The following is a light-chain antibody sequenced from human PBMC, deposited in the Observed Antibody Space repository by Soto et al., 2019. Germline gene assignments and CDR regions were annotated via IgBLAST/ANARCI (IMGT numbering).Light chain of an antibody. J-gene: IGKJ3*01. Sequence: EIVLTQSPGTLSLSPGERATLSCRASQTVTSSYLAWYQQKPGQAPRLLIYGASSRATGIPDRFSGSGSVKDLPLTISRLEPEDFAVYYCQHYGISPFTFGPGTKVEFK. CDR1: QTVTSSY. CDR2: GAS. V-gene: IGKV3-20*01. CDR3: QHYGISPFT.